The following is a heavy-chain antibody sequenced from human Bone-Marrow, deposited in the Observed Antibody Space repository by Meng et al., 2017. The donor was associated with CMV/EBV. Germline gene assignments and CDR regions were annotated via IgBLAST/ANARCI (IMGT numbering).Heavy chain of an antibody. V-gene: IGHV3-33*06. J-gene: IGHJ4*02. CDR2: IWYDRNNK. D-gene: IGHD5-12*01. CDR3: AKGLFSGYDYTFGH. CDR1: GINFSNYG. Sequence: GESLKISCAASGINFSNYGVHWVRQAPGKGLEWVAVIWYDRNNKNYADSVKGRFIISRDNSKNTLYLQMNSLRAEDTAVYYCAKGLFSGYDYTFGHWGQGTLVTVYS.